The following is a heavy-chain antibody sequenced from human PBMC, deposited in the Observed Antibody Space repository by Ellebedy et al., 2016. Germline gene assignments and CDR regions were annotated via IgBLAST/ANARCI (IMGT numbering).Heavy chain of an antibody. CDR1: GGSISSSSYY. Sequence: SETLSLTCTVSGGSISSSSYYWGWIRQPPGKGLEWIGSIYYSGSTNYNPSLKSRVTISVDTSKNQFSLKLSSVTAADTAVYYCARDGFVGAYDYWGQGTLVTVSS. CDR3: ARDGFVGAYDY. CDR2: IYYSGST. J-gene: IGHJ4*02. D-gene: IGHD1-26*01. V-gene: IGHV4-39*07.